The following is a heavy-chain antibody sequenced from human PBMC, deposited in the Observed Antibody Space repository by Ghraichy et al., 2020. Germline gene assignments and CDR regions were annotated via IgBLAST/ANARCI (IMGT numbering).Heavy chain of an antibody. D-gene: IGHD6-13*01. CDR1: GDSVSSNSAV. V-gene: IGHV6-1*01. J-gene: IGHJ5*02. Sequence: SQTLSLTCAISGDSVSSNSAVWHWIRQSPSRGLEWLGRTYYRSKWFNDYAVSVKSRITINSDTSKNQFSLQLNSATPEDTAVYYCASGAAAVGMGSWGQGTLVTVSS. CDR3: ASGAAAVGMGS. CDR2: TYYRSKWFN.